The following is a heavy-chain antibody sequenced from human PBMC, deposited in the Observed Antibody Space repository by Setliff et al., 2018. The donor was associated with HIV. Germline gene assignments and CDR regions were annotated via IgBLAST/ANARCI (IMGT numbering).Heavy chain of an antibody. V-gene: IGHV4-61*02. D-gene: IGHD2-2*01. CDR1: GFSISSGSYY. Sequence: SETLSLTCAVSGFSISSGSYYWSWIRQPAGKGLEWIGRIYTSGSTKYNPSRKSRATISVDKSKKQFSLKVTSVTAADTAVYYCARDPRPSNYRLLWYFDFWGQGTLVTVSS. J-gene: IGHJ4*02. CDR2: IYTSGST. CDR3: ARDPRPSNYRLLWYFDF.